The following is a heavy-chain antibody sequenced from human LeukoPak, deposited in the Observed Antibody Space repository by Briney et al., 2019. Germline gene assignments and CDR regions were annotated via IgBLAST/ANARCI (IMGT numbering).Heavy chain of an antibody. CDR2: IYYSGNT. J-gene: IGHJ4*02. Sequence: KPSETLSLTCTVSGVSISSSNSYWGWIRHPPGKGLEWIGSIYYSGNTYYNASLKSQVSISIDTSKNQFSLRLTSVTAADTAVYYCARQTGSGLFILPGGQGTLVTVSS. CDR1: GVSISSSNSY. CDR3: ARQTGSGLFILP. V-gene: IGHV4-39*01. D-gene: IGHD3/OR15-3a*01.